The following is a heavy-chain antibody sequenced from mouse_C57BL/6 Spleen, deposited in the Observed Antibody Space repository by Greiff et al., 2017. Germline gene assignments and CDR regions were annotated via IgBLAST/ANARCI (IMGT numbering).Heavy chain of an antibody. CDR2: INPSNGGT. Sequence: QVQLKQPGTELVKPGASVKLSCKASGYTFTSYWMHWVKQRPGQGLEWIGNINPSNGGTNYNEKFKSKASLTVDKSSSTAYMQLSSLTSEDSAVYYCARGIYYYGSSYFDYWGQGTTLTVSS. J-gene: IGHJ2*01. CDR1: GYTFTSYW. CDR3: ARGIYYYGSSYFDY. V-gene: IGHV1-53*01. D-gene: IGHD1-1*01.